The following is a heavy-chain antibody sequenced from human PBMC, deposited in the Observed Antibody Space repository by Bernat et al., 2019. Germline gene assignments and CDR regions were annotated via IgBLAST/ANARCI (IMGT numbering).Heavy chain of an antibody. CDR1: GYTFTSYA. V-gene: IGHV1-3*01. J-gene: IGHJ4*02. CDR2: INGANDNT. CDR3: ARDGTPPRYSSGWYYFDY. D-gene: IGHD6-19*01. Sequence: QVQLVQSGAEMKKPGASVKVSCKASGYTFTSYAMHWVRQAPGQRLEWMGWINGANDNTKYSQKFQDRVTITRDTSASTVYMEVSSLTSEDTAVYYCARDGTPPRYSSGWYYFDYWGQGTLVSVSS.